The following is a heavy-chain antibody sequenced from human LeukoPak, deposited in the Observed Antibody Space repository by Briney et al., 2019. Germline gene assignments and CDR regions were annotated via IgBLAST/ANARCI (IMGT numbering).Heavy chain of an antibody. CDR2: ITASGTAM. Sequence: GGSLRLSYAASGFTFSSYSMNWVRQAPGKGLEWVSHITASGTAMFYADSVKGRFTISRDNAKNSLYLQMNSLRDEDTAVYYCASSGSYRFDYWGQGTLVTVSS. D-gene: IGHD1-26*01. J-gene: IGHJ4*02. V-gene: IGHV3-48*02. CDR1: GFTFSSYS. CDR3: ASSGSYRFDY.